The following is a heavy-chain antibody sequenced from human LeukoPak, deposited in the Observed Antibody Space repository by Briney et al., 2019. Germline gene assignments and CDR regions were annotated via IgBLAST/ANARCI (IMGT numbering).Heavy chain of an antibody. D-gene: IGHD3-10*01. CDR2: ISSSGSTI. CDR1: GFTFSDYY. J-gene: IGHJ4*02. Sequence: GGSLRLSCAASGFTFSDYYMSWVRQAPGKGLEWVSYISSSGSTIYYADSVKGRFTISRDNAKNSLYLQMNSLRAEDTAVYYCARARKGGVRGVITFDYWGQGTLVTVSS. V-gene: IGHV3-11*01. CDR3: ARARKGGVRGVITFDY.